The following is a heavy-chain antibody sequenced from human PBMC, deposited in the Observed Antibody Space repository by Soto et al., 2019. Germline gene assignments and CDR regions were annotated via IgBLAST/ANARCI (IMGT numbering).Heavy chain of an antibody. J-gene: IGHJ5*02. V-gene: IGHV1-8*02. D-gene: IGHD1-20*01. Sequence: GASVNVSCKASGYTFTTYDINWVRQASGQGLEWMGCVNPSSGNTVYAQKFHGRVTMTRDTSISTAYMELSSLKSDDTAIYYCARASMYIWNDHWGQGTLVTVSS. CDR1: GYTFTTYD. CDR2: VNPSSGNT. CDR3: ARASMYIWNDH.